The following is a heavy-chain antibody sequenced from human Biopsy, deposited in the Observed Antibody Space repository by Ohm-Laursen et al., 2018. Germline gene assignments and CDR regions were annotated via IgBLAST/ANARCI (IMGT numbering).Heavy chain of an antibody. Sequence: SLRLSCAAPGFTFSNYGMHWVRQAQGKGLEWLAVIWYDGSNKYYGDSVQGRFTISRDNSKNTVYLQMNSLRAEDTAIYYCARDSTINTVTTADYWGQGTLDTASS. CDR2: IWYDGSNK. CDR1: GFTFSNYG. V-gene: IGHV3-33*01. D-gene: IGHD4-11*01. J-gene: IGHJ4*02. CDR3: ARDSTINTVTTADY.